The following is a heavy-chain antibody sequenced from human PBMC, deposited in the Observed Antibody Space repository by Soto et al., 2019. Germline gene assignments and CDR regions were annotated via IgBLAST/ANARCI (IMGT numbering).Heavy chain of an antibody. Sequence: GGSLRLSCAASGFTFSSYGMHWVRQAPGKGLEWVAVIWYDGSNKYYADSVKGRFTISRDNSKNTLYLQMNSLRAEDTAVYYCARDFYYYGSGSYLQPNFDYWGQGTLVTVSS. CDR3: ARDFYYYGSGSYLQPNFDY. CDR1: GFTFSSYG. CDR2: IWYDGSNK. J-gene: IGHJ4*02. D-gene: IGHD3-10*01. V-gene: IGHV3-33*01.